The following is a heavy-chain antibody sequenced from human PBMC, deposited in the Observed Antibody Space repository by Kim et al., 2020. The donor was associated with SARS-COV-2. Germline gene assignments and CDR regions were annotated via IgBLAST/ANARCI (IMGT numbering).Heavy chain of an antibody. V-gene: IGHV7-4-1*02. CDR2: INTNTGNP. D-gene: IGHD3-3*01. Sequence: ASVKVSCKASGYTFTSYAMNWVRQAPGQGLEWMGWINTNTGNPTYAQGFTGRFVFSLDTSVSTAYLQISSLKAEDTAVYYCARHPVSITIFGVVISYWYFELWGRGPLVAVSS. J-gene: IGHJ2*01. CDR3: ARHPVSITIFGVVISYWYFEL. CDR1: GYTFTSYA.